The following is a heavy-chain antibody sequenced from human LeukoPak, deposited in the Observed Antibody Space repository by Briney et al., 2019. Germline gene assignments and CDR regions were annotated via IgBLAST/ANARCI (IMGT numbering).Heavy chain of an antibody. J-gene: IGHJ4*02. CDR3: VLAARGYFDY. CDR2: INPSGGST. Sequence: GASVKVSCKASGYTFTSYYMHWVRQAPGQGLEWMGIINPSGGSTSYAQKFQGRVTMTRDTSTSTVYMELSSLRSEDKAVYYYVLAARGYFDYWGQGTLVTVSS. V-gene: IGHV1-46*01. D-gene: IGHD6-6*01. CDR1: GYTFTSYY.